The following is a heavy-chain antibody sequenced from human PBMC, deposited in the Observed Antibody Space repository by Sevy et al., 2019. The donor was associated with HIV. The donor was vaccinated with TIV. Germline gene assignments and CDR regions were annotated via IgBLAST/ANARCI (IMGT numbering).Heavy chain of an antibody. V-gene: IGHV3-7*01. D-gene: IGHD6-13*01. CDR3: ARKGIAAPWGPFDS. J-gene: IGHJ4*02. Sequence: GGSLRLSCAASGFTFSSYWMSWVRQAPGKGLEWVANIKQDGSEKYYVDSVKGRFTISRDNAKNSLYLQMNSLRAEDTAVYYWARKGIAAPWGPFDSGGQGTLVTVS. CDR2: IKQDGSEK. CDR1: GFTFSSYW.